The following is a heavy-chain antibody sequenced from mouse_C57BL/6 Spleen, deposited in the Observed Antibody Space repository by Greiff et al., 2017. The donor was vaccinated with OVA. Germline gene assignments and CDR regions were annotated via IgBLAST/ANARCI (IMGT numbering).Heavy chain of an antibody. V-gene: IGHV1-69*01. CDR2: IDPSDSYT. D-gene: IGHD3-2*02. CDR1: GYTFTSYW. Sequence: QVHVKQPGAELVMPGASVKLSCKASGYTFTSYWMHWVKQRPGQGLEWIGEIDPSDSYTNYNQKFKGKSTLTVDKSSSTAYMQLSSLTSEDSAVYYCARASSGSSFGYWGQGTTLTVSS. CDR3: ARASSGSSFGY. J-gene: IGHJ2*01.